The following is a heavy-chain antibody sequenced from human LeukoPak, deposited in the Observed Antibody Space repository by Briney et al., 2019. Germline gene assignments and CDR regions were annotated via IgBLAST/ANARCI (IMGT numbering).Heavy chain of an antibody. CDR1: GYTFTGYY. Sequence: ASVKVSCKASGYTFTGYYIHWVRQAPGQGLEWMGWINPNSGGTNYAQKFQGRVTMTRDTSINTAYMGLSRLTSDDTAVYYCARGHWFGQLFAPDYWGQGTLVTVSS. V-gene: IGHV1-2*02. CDR2: INPNSGGT. J-gene: IGHJ4*02. CDR3: ARGHWFGQLFAPDY. D-gene: IGHD3-10*01.